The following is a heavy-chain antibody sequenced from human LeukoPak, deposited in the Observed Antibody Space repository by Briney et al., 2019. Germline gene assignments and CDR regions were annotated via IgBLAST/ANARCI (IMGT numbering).Heavy chain of an antibody. Sequence: SGPTLANPTQTLTLTCTFSGFSLRAEEVAVGWVRQSPGKALEWLALIYWNDVKRYSPSLKSRLTIAKDTSKNLVVLIMTNMDPVDTATYYCVYEKRWVKTLSWGQGTPVPVSS. J-gene: IGHJ4*02. CDR2: IYWNDVK. CDR3: VYEKRWVKTLS. D-gene: IGHD5-24*01. CDR1: GFSLRAEEVA. V-gene: IGHV2-5*01.